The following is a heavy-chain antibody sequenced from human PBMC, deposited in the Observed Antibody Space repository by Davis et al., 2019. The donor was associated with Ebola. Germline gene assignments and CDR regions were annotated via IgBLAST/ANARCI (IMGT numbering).Heavy chain of an antibody. CDR2: IIPKFGTA. CDR3: AREEDY. J-gene: IGHJ4*02. CDR1: GGTFSNYA. V-gene: IGHV1-69*13. Sequence: SVKVSCKASGGTFSNYAITWVRQAPGQGLEWMGGIIPKFGTANYAQKFQGRVTLTADESTSTVYMQLTSLTSDDTAVYFCAREEDYWGQGTLVTVSS.